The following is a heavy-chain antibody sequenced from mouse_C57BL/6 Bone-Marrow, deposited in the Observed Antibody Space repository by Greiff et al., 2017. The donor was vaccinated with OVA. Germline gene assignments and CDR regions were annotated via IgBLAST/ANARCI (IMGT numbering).Heavy chain of an antibody. J-gene: IGHJ4*01. Sequence: VQLQQSGPELVKPGASVKIPCKASGYTFTDYNMDWVKQSHGKSLEWIGDINPNNGGTSYNQKFKGKATLTVDKSSSTAYMELRSLTSEDTAVYYCARETAYAMDYWGQGTSVTVSS. V-gene: IGHV1-18*01. D-gene: IGHD3-2*01. CDR2: INPNNGGT. CDR3: ARETAYAMDY. CDR1: GYTFTDYN.